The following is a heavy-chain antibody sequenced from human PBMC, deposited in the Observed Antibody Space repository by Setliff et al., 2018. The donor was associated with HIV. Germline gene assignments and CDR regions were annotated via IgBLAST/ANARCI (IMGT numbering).Heavy chain of an antibody. CDR1: GGSMDNYY. J-gene: IGHJ4*02. Sequence: PSETLSLTCIVSGGSMDNYYWNWVRQTPGKGLEWIGYIYESAYSHYTVSLRSRVTISMDTSKNQCSLTLRSVTASDRAVYYCARAQMHRGVVAWSLYYFYYWGQGALVTVSS. CDR3: ARAQMHRGVVAWSLYYFYY. V-gene: IGHV4-59*01. CDR2: IYESAYS. D-gene: IGHD3-10*01.